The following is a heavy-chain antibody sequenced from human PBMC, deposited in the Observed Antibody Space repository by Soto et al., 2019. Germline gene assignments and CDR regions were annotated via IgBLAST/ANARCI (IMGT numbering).Heavy chain of an antibody. CDR1: GFTFSSYG. CDR3: AKDSGRLLDY. V-gene: IGHV3-30*18. Sequence: GESLKISCAASGFTFSSYGMHWVRQAPGKGLEWVALISYDGSNEYYADSVKGLFTISRDNSKNMLFLQMNSLRPEDTAVYYCAKDSGRLLDYWGQGTLVTVSS. D-gene: IGHD6-25*01. J-gene: IGHJ4*02. CDR2: ISYDGSNE.